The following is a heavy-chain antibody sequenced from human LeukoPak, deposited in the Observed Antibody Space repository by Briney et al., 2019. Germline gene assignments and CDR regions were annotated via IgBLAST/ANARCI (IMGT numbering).Heavy chain of an antibody. J-gene: IGHJ4*02. CDR1: GYTFTSYD. CDR2: MNPNSGNT. CDR3: ARGAPGSYCSGGSCPFFDY. Sequence: GASVTVSCKASGYTFTSYDINWVRQATGQGLEWMGWMNPNSGNTGYAQKFQGRVTMTRNTSISTAYMELSSLRSEDTAVYYCARGAPGSYCSGGSCPFFDYWGQGALVTVSS. D-gene: IGHD2-15*01. V-gene: IGHV1-8*01.